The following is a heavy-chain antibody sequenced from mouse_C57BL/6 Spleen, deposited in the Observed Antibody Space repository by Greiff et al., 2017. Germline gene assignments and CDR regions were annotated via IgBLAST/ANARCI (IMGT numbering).Heavy chain of an antibody. D-gene: IGHD2-5*01. CDR2: INPNNGGT. J-gene: IGHJ2*01. CDR1: GYTFTDYY. V-gene: IGHV1-26*01. Sequence: VQLKQSGPELVKPGASVKISCKASGYTFTDYYMNWVKQSHGKSLEWIGDINPNNGGTSYNQKFKGKATLTVDKSSSTAYMELRSLTSEDSAVYYCARPYSNYYFDYWGQGTTLTVSS. CDR3: ARPYSNYYFDY.